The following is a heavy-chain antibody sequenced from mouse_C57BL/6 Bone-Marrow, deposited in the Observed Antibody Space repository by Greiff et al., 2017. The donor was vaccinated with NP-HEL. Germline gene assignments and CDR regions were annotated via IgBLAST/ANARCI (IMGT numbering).Heavy chain of an antibody. CDR2: SRNKANDYTT. CDR1: GFTFSDFY. CDR3: ARDARRDFDY. J-gene: IGHJ2*01. Sequence: DVKLVESGGGLVQSGRSLRLSCATSGFTFSDFYMEWVRQAPGKGLEWIAASRNKANDYTTEYSASVKGRFIVSRDTSQSILYLQMNALRAEDTAIYYCARDARRDFDYWGQGTTLTVSS. V-gene: IGHV7-1*01.